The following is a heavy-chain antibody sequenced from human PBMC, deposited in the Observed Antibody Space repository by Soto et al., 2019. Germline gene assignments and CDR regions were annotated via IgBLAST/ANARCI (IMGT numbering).Heavy chain of an antibody. J-gene: IGHJ4*02. Sequence: PVEVTCKASGYTLTSYYMHWVLQALGQGLEWMGIINPSGGSTSYAQKFQGRVTMTRDTSTSTVYMELSSLRSEDTAVYYCARAGSVAGYAFLNYWGQGTLVTVPQ. V-gene: IGHV1-46*01. CDR1: GYTLTSYY. D-gene: IGHD5-12*01. CDR3: ARAGSVAGYAFLNY. CDR2: INPSGGST.